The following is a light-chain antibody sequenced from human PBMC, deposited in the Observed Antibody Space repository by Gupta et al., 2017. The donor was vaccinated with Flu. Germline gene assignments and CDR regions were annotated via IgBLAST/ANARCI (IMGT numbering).Light chain of an antibody. J-gene: IGKJ1*01. CDR2: SSY. V-gene: IGKV1-39*01. CDR3: QQSVTIPRT. Sequence: IQLTHPPPSLSASVGDRVNITCRASQRVSTYVNWYHQKPGKAPNLLIFSSYRLLSGVPSRFSGSGSGTDFTLTINDLQPEDFATYYCQQSVTIPRTFGQGTRVDI. CDR1: QRVSTY.